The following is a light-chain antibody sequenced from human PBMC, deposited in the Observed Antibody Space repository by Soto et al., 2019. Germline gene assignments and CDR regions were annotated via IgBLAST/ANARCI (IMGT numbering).Light chain of an antibody. J-gene: IGKJ4*01. CDR3: QQYGSSPLT. Sequence: EIVLTQSPGTLSLSPGERATLSCRASQSVTSSYLAWYQQKPGQAPRRLIYGASSRATRIPDRFSGSGSGTDFAVTISRLEPGDFAVYYCQQYGSSPLTFGGGTKVEIK. CDR1: QSVTSSY. CDR2: GAS. V-gene: IGKV3-20*01.